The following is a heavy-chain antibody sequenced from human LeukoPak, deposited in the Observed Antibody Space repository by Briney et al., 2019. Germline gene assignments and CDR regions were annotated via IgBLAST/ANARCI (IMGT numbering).Heavy chain of an antibody. D-gene: IGHD5-18*01. CDR2: IRSKAYGGTT. V-gene: IGHV3-49*04. CDR1: GFTLGDYA. Sequence: GGSLRLSCTASGFTLGDYAMSWVRQAPGKGLEWVGFIRSKAYGGTTEYAASVKGRFTISRDDSKIIAYLQMNSLKTEDTAVYYCTRVRSFYTAMAYDAFDIWGQGTMVTVSS. J-gene: IGHJ3*02. CDR3: TRVRSFYTAMAYDAFDI.